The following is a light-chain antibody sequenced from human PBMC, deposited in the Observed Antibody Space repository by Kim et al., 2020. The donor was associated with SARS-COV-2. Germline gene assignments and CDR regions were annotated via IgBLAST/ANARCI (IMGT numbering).Light chain of an antibody. CDR2: GAS. V-gene: IGKV3-20*01. J-gene: IGKJ1*01. CDR1: QSVSSSY. CDR3: QQYGSSPRT. Sequence: SPGERATLFCRASQSVSSSYLALYQQKPGQAPRLLIYGASSRATGIPDRFSGSGSGTDFTLTISRLEPEDFAVYYCQQYGSSPRTFGQGTKVDIK.